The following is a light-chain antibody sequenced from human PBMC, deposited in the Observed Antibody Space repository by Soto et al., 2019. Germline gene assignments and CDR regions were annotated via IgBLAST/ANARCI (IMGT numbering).Light chain of an antibody. V-gene: IGKV3-20*01. J-gene: IGKJ1*01. CDR1: QSVSSSY. CDR3: QQYGSAPPWT. Sequence: EIVLTKSPGTLSLSPGERAPLSCRASQSVSSSYLAWYQQKPGQAPRLLIYGASSRATGIPDRFSGSGSGTDFTLTISRLEPEDFAVYYCQQYGSAPPWTFGQGTKVEIK. CDR2: GAS.